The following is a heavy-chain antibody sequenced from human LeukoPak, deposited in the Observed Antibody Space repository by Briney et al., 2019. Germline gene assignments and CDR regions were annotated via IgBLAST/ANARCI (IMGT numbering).Heavy chain of an antibody. CDR1: GGSISSYY. D-gene: IGHD4-17*01. V-gene: IGHV4-59*01. CDR2: IYYSGST. Sequence: SETLSLTCTVSGGSISSYYWNWIRQPPGKGLEWIGYIYYSGSTNYNPSLKSRVTISVDTSKNQFSLKLSSVTAADTAVYYCASTHPRFYGDYAIDYWGQGTLVTVSS. J-gene: IGHJ4*02. CDR3: ASTHPRFYGDYAIDY.